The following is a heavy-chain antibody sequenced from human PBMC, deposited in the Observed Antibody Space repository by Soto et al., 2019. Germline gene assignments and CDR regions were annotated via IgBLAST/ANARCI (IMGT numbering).Heavy chain of an antibody. V-gene: IGHV4-34*01. CDR1: GGSFSGYY. D-gene: IGHD2-2*01. Sequence: QVQLQQWGAGLLKPSETLSLTCAVYGGSFSGYYWTWIRQSPEKGLEWIGEVNHSGTTYYNPSLKTRVTKSVHPPKNQFSEKMSSLTAAHPLLYSWAREIGYGSSTNCYPPRRLRFHPGGQEPLVTVPS. CDR3: AREIGYGSSTNCYPPRRLRFHP. J-gene: IGHJ5*02. CDR2: VNHSGTT.